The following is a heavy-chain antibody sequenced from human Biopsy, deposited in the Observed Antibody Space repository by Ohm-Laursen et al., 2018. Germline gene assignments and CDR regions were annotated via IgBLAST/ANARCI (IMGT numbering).Heavy chain of an antibody. J-gene: IGHJ1*01. V-gene: IGHV1-69*06. CDR2: NIPILGTG. CDR3: ATKLTGYFHH. D-gene: IGHD3-9*01. Sequence: SVKVSCKVPGGTFSNYGVNWVREAPGQGLEWLGGNIPILGTGNYAQKFQDRVTVAADTSTSTATMELRSLRSDDTAVYYCATKLTGYFHHWGQGTLVIVSS. CDR1: GGTFSNYG.